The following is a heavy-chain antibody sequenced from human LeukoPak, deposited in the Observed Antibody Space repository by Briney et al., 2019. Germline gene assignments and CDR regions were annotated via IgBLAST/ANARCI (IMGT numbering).Heavy chain of an antibody. CDR3: ASYYDSSGFDI. CDR1: GGSTSGGSYY. Sequence: PSETLSLTCTVTGGSTSGGSYYWSWIRQPAGKGLEWIGRIYTSGSTNYNPSLKSRVTISVDTSKNQFSLKLSSVTAADTAVYYCASYYDSSGFDIWGQGTMVTVSS. J-gene: IGHJ3*02. V-gene: IGHV4-61*02. D-gene: IGHD3-22*01. CDR2: IYTSGST.